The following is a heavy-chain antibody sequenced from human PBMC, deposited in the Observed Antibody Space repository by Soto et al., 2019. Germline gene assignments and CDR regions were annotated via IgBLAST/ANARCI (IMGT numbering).Heavy chain of an antibody. V-gene: IGHV1-8*01. CDR2: MNPNSGNT. D-gene: IGHD3-10*01. CDR1: GYTFTSYD. Sequence: ASVKVSCKASGYTFTSYDINWVRQATGQGIEWMGWMNPNSGNTGYAQKFQGRVTMTRNTSISTAYMELSSLRSEDTAVYYCARGVVTMVRGVMGYYYYYMDVWGKGTTVTVSS. J-gene: IGHJ6*03. CDR3: ARGVVTMVRGVMGYYYYYMDV.